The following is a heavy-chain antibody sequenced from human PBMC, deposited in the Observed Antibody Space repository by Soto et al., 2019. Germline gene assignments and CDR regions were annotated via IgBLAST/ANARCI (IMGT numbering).Heavy chain of an antibody. CDR1: GGSISTNY. V-gene: IGHV4-59*01. CDR2: IYNSGSS. CDR3: ARGDSHSSRYLIVGVLTQ. Sequence: SETLSLTCTVSGGSISTNYWSWIRQPPGKGLEWIGYIYNSGSSNYNPSLKSRVTISVDTSKNHFSLQLASVTAADTAVYYCARGDSHSSRYLIVGVLTQWGHGTLVTVSS. D-gene: IGHD3-22*01. J-gene: IGHJ4*01.